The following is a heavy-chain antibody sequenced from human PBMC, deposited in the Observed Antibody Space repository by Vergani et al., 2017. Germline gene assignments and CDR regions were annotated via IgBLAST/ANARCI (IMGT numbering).Heavy chain of an antibody. J-gene: IGHJ4*02. V-gene: IGHV4-39*01. CDR3: ARVAVAGKGELFDY. CDR1: GGSISSSSYY. Sequence: QLQLQESGPGLVKPSETLSLTCTVSGGSISSSSYYWGWMRQPPGKGLEWIGSIYYSGSTYYNPSLKSRVTISVDTSKNQFSLKLSSVTAADTAVYYCARVAVAGKGELFDYWGQGTLVTVSS. D-gene: IGHD6-19*01. CDR2: IYYSGST.